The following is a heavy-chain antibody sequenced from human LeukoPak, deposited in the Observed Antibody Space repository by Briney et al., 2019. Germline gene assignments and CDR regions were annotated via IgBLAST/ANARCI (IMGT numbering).Heavy chain of an antibody. D-gene: IGHD2-2*01. Sequence: GGSLRLSCAASGFIYTSYWMSWVRQAPGKGLEWVANIKQDGREKYYMDSVKRRFTISRDNAKNSLYLQMNSLRAEDTAVYYCARRYCSSTSCYAFDDWGQGTLVTVSS. CDR3: ARRYCSSTSCYAFDD. V-gene: IGHV3-7*01. CDR1: GFIYTSYW. CDR2: IKQDGREK. J-gene: IGHJ4*02.